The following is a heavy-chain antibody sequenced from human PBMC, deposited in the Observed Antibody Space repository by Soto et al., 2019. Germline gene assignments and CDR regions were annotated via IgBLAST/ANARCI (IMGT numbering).Heavy chain of an antibody. V-gene: IGHV4-39*01. Sequence: HSETLSLTCTVSGGSISSSSYYWGWIRQPPGKGLEWIGSIYYSGNTYYNPSLKSRVTISVDTSKNQFSLKLSSVTAADTAVYYCTRVQNWNFDSWGQGTLVTVSS. J-gene: IGHJ4*02. CDR1: GGSISSSSYY. D-gene: IGHD3-3*01. CDR2: IYYSGNT. CDR3: TRVQNWNFDS.